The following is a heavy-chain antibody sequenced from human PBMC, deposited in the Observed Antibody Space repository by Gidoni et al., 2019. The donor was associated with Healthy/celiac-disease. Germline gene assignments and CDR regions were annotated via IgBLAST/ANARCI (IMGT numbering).Heavy chain of an antibody. CDR3: VKPENGDWDAFDI. CDR1: GFTFDDYA. Sequence: EVQLVESGGVVVQPGGSLRLSCAASGFTFDDYAMHWVREAPGKGLEWVSLISGDGGSTYYADSEKGRFTSSRDNSKNSLYLQMNSLRAEDTALYYCVKPENGDWDAFDIWGQGTMVTVSS. D-gene: IGHD3-10*01. J-gene: IGHJ3*02. CDR2: ISGDGGST. V-gene: IGHV3-43D*03.